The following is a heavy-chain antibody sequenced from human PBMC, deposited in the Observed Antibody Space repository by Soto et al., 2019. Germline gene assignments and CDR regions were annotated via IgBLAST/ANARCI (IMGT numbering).Heavy chain of an antibody. CDR2: ISSGGGST. V-gene: IGHV3-23*01. Sequence: GGSLRLSCAASGFIFSSYAMSWVRQDPGKGLEWVSVISSGGGSTYYADSVKGRLTISRDNSKKMLHLQLNSLRAEDTAAYYCAKDAQCSGGSCYCEYWGEGNLVIVSP. CDR3: AKDAQCSGGSCYCEY. D-gene: IGHD2-15*01. J-gene: IGHJ4*02. CDR1: GFIFSSYA.